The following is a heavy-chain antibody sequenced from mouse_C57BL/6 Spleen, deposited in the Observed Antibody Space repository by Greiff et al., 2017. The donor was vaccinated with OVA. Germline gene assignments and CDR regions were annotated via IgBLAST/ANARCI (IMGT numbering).Heavy chain of an antibody. CDR3: ARPDSSGPWFAY. J-gene: IGHJ3*01. D-gene: IGHD3-2*02. CDR2: ISSGSSTI. CDR1: GFTFSDYG. V-gene: IGHV5-17*01. Sequence: EVKLMESGGGLVKPGGSLKLSCAASGFTFSDYGMHWVRQAPEKGLEWVAYISSGSSTIYYADTVKGRFTISRDNAKNTLFLQMTSLRSEDTAMYYCARPDSSGPWFAYWGQGTLVTVSA.